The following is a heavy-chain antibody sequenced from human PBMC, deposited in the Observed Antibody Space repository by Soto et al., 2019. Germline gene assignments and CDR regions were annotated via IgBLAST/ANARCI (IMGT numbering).Heavy chain of an antibody. CDR2: IIPIFGTA. J-gene: IGHJ6*02. CDR1: GGTFSSYA. V-gene: IGHV1-69*12. D-gene: IGHD2-15*01. Sequence: QVQLVQSGAEVKKPGSSVKVSCKASGGTFSSYAISWVRQAPGQGLEWMGGIIPIFGTANYAQKFQGRVTITADESTSTAYMELSSLRSEDTAVYYCARDGGYCSRGSCLSHLDYYYYGMDVWGQGTTVTVSS. CDR3: ARDGGYCSRGSCLSHLDYYYYGMDV.